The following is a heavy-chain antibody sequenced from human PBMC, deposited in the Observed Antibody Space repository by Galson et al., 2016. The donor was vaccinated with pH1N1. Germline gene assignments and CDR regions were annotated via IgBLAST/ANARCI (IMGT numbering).Heavy chain of an antibody. CDR2: IDSGGNS. J-gene: IGHJ1*01. V-gene: IGHV3-66*02. Sequence: SLRLSCAASGLSVRNNYMNWVRQAPGKGLEWVSVIDSGGNSFYADSVKGRFTMSRDNSKNTVYLQMNSLTREDTAVYSCARPRIASPGALHNRGQGTRVTVAS. CDR3: ARPRIASPGALHN. D-gene: IGHD1-14*01. CDR1: GLSVRNNY.